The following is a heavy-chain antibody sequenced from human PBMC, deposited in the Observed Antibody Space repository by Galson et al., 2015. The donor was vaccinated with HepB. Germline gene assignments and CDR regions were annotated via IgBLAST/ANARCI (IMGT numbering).Heavy chain of an antibody. CDR1: GYSFTSYW. CDR3: ATRRDSSSWYYPSGGNYYYGMDV. CDR2: IDPSDSYT. D-gene: IGHD6-13*01. J-gene: IGHJ6*02. Sequence: QSGAEVKKPGESLRISCTGSGYSFTSYWISWVRQMPGKGLEWMGRIDPSDSYTNYSPSFQGHVTISADKSISTAYLQWGSLKASDTAMYYCATRRDSSSWYYPSGGNYYYGMDVWGQGTTVTVSS. V-gene: IGHV5-10-1*01.